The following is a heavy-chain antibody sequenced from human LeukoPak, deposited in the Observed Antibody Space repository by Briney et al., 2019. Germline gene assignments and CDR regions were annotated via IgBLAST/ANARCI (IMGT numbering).Heavy chain of an antibody. V-gene: IGHV3-30*02. CDR2: IRYDGSNK. CDR3: AKGRIVVVALDS. J-gene: IGHJ4*02. CDR1: GFTFSSYG. Sequence: GGSLRLSCAASGFTFSSYGMHWVRQAPGKGLEWVAFIRYDGSNKYYADSVKGRFTISRDKSKNTLYLQMNSLRAEDTAAYYCAKGRIVVVALDSWGQGTLVTVSS. D-gene: IGHD3-22*01.